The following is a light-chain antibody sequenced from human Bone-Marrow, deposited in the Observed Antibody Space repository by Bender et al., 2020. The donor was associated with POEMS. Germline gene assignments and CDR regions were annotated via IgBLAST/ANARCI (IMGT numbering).Light chain of an antibody. J-gene: IGLJ2*01. CDR2: DIN. Sequence: QSALTQPASVSGSPGQSITISCTGTGSDVGGPNYVSWNQHPPGKAPKLIIYDINERPSGVSNRFSGSKSGNTASLTISGLQAEDEAHYYCCSYAGSYTFVVFGGGTKVTVL. CDR1: GSDVGGPNY. V-gene: IGLV2-23*02. CDR3: CSYAGSYTFVV.